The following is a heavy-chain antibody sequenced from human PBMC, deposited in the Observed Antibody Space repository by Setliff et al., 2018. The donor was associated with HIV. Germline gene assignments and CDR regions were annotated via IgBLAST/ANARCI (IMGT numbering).Heavy chain of an antibody. J-gene: IGHJ5*02. D-gene: IGHD2-21*01. CDR2: IYRSGST. Sequence: SETLSLTCTVSGGSISSYYWSWIRQPAGQGLEWIGRIYRSGSTNYNTPLESRVTISVDTSKNQFSLKLISVTAADTAVYYCARYGGNSFWFDPWGQGTLVTVSS. CDR3: ARYGGNSFWFDP. CDR1: GGSISSYY. V-gene: IGHV4-4*07.